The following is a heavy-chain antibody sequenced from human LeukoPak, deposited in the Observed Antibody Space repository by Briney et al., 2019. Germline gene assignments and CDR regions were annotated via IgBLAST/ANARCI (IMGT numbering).Heavy chain of an antibody. V-gene: IGHV6-1*01. J-gene: IGHJ2*01. Sequence: SQTLSLTCAISGDSVSSNSAAWNWIRQSPSRGLEWLGRTYYRSKWYNDYAVSVKSRITINPDTSKNQFSLQLNSVTPEDTAVYYCARDLGYNWNPDLIPYWYFDLWGRGTLVTVSS. CDR1: GDSVSSNSAA. CDR2: TYYRSKWYN. D-gene: IGHD1-1*01. CDR3: ARDLGYNWNPDLIPYWYFDL.